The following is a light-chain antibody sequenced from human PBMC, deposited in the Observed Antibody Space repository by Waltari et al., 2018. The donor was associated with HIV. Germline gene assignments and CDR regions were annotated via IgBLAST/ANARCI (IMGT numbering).Light chain of an antibody. CDR2: STS. V-gene: IGLV7-43*01. CDR3: LLYYGGAQV. Sequence: QAVVTQEPSLTVSPGGTVTLTCSSSTGAVTRGFYPNWFQQKPGQAPRPLIYSTSKKPSWTPARFSGSLLGGKAALTLSSVQPEDEADYYCLLYYGGAQVFGGGTKLTVL. J-gene: IGLJ3*02. CDR1: TGAVTRGFY.